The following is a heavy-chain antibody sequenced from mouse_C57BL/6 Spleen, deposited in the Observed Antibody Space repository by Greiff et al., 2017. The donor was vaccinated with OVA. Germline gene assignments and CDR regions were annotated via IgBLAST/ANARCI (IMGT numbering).Heavy chain of an antibody. CDR2: ISSGSSTI. CDR1: GFTFSDYG. CDR3: ARRELGSYWYCDV. Sequence: DVKLVESGGGLVKPGGSLKLSCAASGFTFSDYGMHWVRQAPEKGLEWVAYISSGSSTIYYADAVKGRFTISRDNAKNTLFLQMTSLRSEDTAMYYCARRELGSYWYCDVWGTGTTVTVSS. J-gene: IGHJ1*03. V-gene: IGHV5-17*01. D-gene: IGHD4-1*01.